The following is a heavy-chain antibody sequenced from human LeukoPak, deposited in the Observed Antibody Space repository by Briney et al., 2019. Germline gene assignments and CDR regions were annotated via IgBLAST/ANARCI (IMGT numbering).Heavy chain of an antibody. V-gene: IGHV1-69*01. CDR1: GGTFSSYA. J-gene: IGHJ6*03. D-gene: IGHD5-24*01. Sequence: SVKVSCKTSGGTFSSYAISWVRQAPGQGLEWMGGIIPIFGTANYAQKFQGRVTITADESTSTAYMELSSLRSEDTAVYYCARRRDGYNWVIPYYYYMDVWGKGTTVTVSS. CDR3: ARRRDGYNWVIPYYYYMDV. CDR2: IIPIFGTA.